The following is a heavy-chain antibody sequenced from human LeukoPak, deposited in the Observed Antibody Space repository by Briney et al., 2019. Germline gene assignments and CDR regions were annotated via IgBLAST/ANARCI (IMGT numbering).Heavy chain of an antibody. CDR3: AGDFWSGYYKLDY. V-gene: IGHV4-59*01. CDR2: IYYSGST. D-gene: IGHD3-3*01. J-gene: IGHJ4*02. CDR1: GGSISSYY. Sequence: SETLSLTCTVSGGSISSYYWSWIRQPPGKGLEWVGYIYYSGSTNYNPSLKSRVTISVDTSKNQFSLKLSSVTAADTAVYYCAGDFWSGYYKLDYWGQGTLVTVSS.